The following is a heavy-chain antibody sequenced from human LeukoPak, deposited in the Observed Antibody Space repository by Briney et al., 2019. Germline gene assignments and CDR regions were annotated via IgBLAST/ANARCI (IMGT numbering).Heavy chain of an antibody. CDR2: ISGSGGST. Sequence: GGSLRLSCAASGFTLSSYAMSWVRQAPGKGLERVSAISGSGGSTYYADSVKGRFTISRDNSKNTLYLQMNSLRAEDTAVYYCAKDGGNSFISAFDIWGQGTMVTVSS. V-gene: IGHV3-23*01. D-gene: IGHD4-23*01. CDR1: GFTLSSYA. CDR3: AKDGGNSFISAFDI. J-gene: IGHJ3*02.